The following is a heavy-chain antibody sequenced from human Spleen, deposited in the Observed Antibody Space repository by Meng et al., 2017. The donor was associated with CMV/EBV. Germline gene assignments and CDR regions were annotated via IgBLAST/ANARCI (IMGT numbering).Heavy chain of an antibody. CDR1: GASFSSITYS. Sequence: SETLSLTCSVSGASFSSITYSWGWIRQPPGKGLEWIGTIYYDGSTYYNPSLKSRVTISVDTSKNQFSLKRSSVPAADPAEYYCASLEQQLVLPQSLYWGQGTLVTVSS. D-gene: IGHD6-13*01. CDR2: IYYDGST. CDR3: ASLEQQLVLPQSLY. V-gene: IGHV4-39*07. J-gene: IGHJ4*02.